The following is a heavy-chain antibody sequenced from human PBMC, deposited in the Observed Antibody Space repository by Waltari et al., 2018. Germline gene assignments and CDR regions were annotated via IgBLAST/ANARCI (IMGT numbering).Heavy chain of an antibody. CDR1: GYTFTGYY. D-gene: IGHD2-21*02. Sequence: QVQLVQSGAEVKKPGASVKVSCKASGYTFTGYYMHWVRQAPGQGLEWMGWINPNSGGTNYAQKFQGRVTMTRDTSISTAYMELSRLRSDDTAVYYCARRAAIPVGYWYFDLWGRGTLVTVSS. V-gene: IGHV1-2*02. CDR2: INPNSGGT. CDR3: ARRAAIPVGYWYFDL. J-gene: IGHJ2*01.